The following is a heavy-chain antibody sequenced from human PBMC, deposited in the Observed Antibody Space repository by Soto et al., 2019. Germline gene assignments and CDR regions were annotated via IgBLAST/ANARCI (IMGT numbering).Heavy chain of an antibody. CDR1: GGSISSGDYY. CDR3: ARAVVADGALFPFDS. Sequence: SETLSLTCTVSGGSISSGDYYWSWIRQQPGKGLEWIGYIYYSGSTYYNPSLRNRLTISIDTSKTQFSLNLTSVTAADTAVYYCARAVVADGALFPFDSWGQGTLVTVSS. J-gene: IGHJ5*01. V-gene: IGHV4-31*03. D-gene: IGHD3-22*01. CDR2: IYYSGST.